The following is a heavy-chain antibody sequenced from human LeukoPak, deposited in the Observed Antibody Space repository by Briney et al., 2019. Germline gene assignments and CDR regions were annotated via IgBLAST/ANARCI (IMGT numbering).Heavy chain of an antibody. V-gene: IGHV1-46*01. CDR1: GYTFTSYY. CDR2: INPSGGST. CDR3: ARDRLRGVVGAVDY. D-gene: IGHD1-26*01. Sequence: GASVKFSCKASGYTFTSYYIHWVRQAPGQGLEWIGIINPSGGSTSYAQKFQGRVTMTRDTSTSTVYMELSSLRSEDTAVYYCARDRLRGVVGAVDYWGQGTLVTVSS. J-gene: IGHJ4*02.